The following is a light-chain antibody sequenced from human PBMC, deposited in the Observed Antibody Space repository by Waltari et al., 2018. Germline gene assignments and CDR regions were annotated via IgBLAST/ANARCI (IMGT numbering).Light chain of an antibody. V-gene: IGLV1-51*02. CDR2: EDS. J-gene: IGLJ7*01. Sequence: QSVLTQPPSVSAAPGQRVTISCSGGSSNIGNNYVSWYRQFPGTAPKLLTYEDSGRPSGLPGRFSGSKSGTSATLDITGLQAGDEADYYCGTWDSSLSGAVFGGGTHLTVL. CDR3: GTWDSSLSGAV. CDR1: SSNIGNNY.